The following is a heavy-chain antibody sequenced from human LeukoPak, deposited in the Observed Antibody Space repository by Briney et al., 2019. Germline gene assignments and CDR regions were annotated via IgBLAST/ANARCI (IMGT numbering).Heavy chain of an antibody. Sequence: SETLSLTCTVSGGSISSHYWSWIRQPPGKGLEWIGYIYYSGSTNYNPSLKSRVTISVDTSKNQFSLKLSSVTAADTAVYYCARVGPQWLQFCFGYWGQGTLVTVSS. CDR1: GGSISSHY. CDR2: IYYSGST. V-gene: IGHV4-59*11. D-gene: IGHD5-24*01. CDR3: ARVGPQWLQFCFGY. J-gene: IGHJ4*02.